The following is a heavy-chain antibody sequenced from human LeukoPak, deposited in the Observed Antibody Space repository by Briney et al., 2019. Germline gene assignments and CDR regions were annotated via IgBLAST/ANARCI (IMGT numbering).Heavy chain of an antibody. CDR2: IIPIFGTA. CDR3: AVVDWFDP. CDR1: GGTFSSYA. D-gene: IGHD2-15*01. J-gene: IGHJ5*02. Sequence: SVKVSCKASGGTFSSYAISLVRQAPGQGLECMGGIIPIFGTANYAQKFQGRVTITADESTSTAYMERSSHRSRHTAVYDCAVVDWFDPWGQGTMVNVSS. V-gene: IGHV1-69*13.